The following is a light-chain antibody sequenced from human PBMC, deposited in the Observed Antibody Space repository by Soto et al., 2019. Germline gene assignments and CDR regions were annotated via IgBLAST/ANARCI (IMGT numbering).Light chain of an antibody. J-gene: IGLJ2*01. CDR2: GSS. CDR3: HSSHNGLSAAV. CDR1: SSNIGAGHV. Sequence: QSVLTQPPSVSGAPGQRVTISCTGSSSNIGAGHVVHWYQQFPGRAPNLLIYGSSNRPSGVPDRFSGSKSGTSASLAITGLQAEDEADYYCHSSHNGLSAAVFGGGTKLTVL. V-gene: IGLV1-40*01.